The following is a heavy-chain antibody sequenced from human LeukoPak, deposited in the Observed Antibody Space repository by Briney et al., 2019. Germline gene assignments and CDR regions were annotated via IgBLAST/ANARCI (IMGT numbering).Heavy chain of an antibody. CDR2: IDLNKGYT. Sequence: GASVKVSCKASGFTFADYHIHWVRQAPGQGLEWMGWIDLNKGYTAFAQKFQGRVTTTRDTSISTAYMELSSLTSDDTAMYYCARDSTPLTGSFFDFWGQGSLVTVSS. CDR1: GFTFADYH. V-gene: IGHV1-2*02. D-gene: IGHD3-9*01. CDR3: ARDSTPLTGSFFDF. J-gene: IGHJ4*02.